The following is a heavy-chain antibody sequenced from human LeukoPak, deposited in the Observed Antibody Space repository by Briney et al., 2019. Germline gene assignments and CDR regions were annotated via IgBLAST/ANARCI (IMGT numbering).Heavy chain of an antibody. J-gene: IGHJ3*02. CDR2: IKTDGSEK. D-gene: IGHD1-26*01. Sequence: GGSLRLSCEGSGFTFSNYWMGWVRQAPGKGLQWVANIKTDGSEKYYVDSVKGRFTISRDNSKNTLYLQMNSLRAEDTAVYYCAKGDPVWELGAFDIWGKGTTVTVS. CDR3: AKGDPVWELGAFDI. CDR1: GFTFSNYW. V-gene: IGHV3-7*01.